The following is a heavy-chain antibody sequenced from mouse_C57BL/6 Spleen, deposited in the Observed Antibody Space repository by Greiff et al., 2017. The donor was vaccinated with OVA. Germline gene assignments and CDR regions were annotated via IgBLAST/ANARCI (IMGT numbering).Heavy chain of an antibody. CDR3: ARDITTVVAPY. Sequence: EVKLEESGGGLVKPGGSLKLSCAASGFTFSSYAMSWVRQTPEKRLEWVATISDGGSYTYYPDNVKGRFTISRDNAKNNLYLQMSHLKSEDTAMYYCARDITTVVAPYWGQGTLVTVSA. CDR1: GFTFSSYA. V-gene: IGHV5-4*01. J-gene: IGHJ3*01. D-gene: IGHD1-1*01. CDR2: ISDGGSYT.